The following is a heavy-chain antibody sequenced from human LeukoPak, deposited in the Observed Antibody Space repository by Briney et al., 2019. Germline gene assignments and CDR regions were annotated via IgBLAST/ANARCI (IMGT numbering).Heavy chain of an antibody. J-gene: IGHJ4*02. CDR3: AAEVIYESD. CDR1: GFTFSNSA. V-gene: IGHV1-58*01. D-gene: IGHD2/OR15-2a*01. CDR2: IVVGSGNT. Sequence: GASVKVSCKTSGFTFSNSALQWVRQARGQRLEWIGWIVVGSGNTNYAQKFQERVTITRDMSTSTAYMELSSLRSDDTAVYYCAAEVIYESDWGQGTLVTVSS.